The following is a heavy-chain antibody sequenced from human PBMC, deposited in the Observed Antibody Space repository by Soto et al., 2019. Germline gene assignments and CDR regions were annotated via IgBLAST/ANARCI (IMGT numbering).Heavy chain of an antibody. D-gene: IGHD6-13*01. J-gene: IGHJ6*02. V-gene: IGHV3-33*01. CDR1: GFTFSSYG. Sequence: QVQLVESGGGVVQPGRSLRLSCAASGFTFSSYGMHWVRQAPGKGLEWVAVIWYDGSNKYYADSVKGRFTISRDNSKNTLYLQMNGLRAEDTAVYYCARDVRIADNTDYYYGMDVWGQGTTVTVSS. CDR3: ARDVRIADNTDYYYGMDV. CDR2: IWYDGSNK.